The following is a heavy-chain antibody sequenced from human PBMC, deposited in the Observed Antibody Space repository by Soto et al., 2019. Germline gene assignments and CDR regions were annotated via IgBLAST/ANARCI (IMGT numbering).Heavy chain of an antibody. J-gene: IGHJ4*02. CDR2: IYHSGST. D-gene: IGHD4-17*01. V-gene: IGHV4-4*02. CDR3: ARDTVTSLDY. CDR1: GGSISSSNW. Sequence: QVQLQESGPGLVKPSGTLSLTCAVSGGSISSSNWWSWGRQPPGKGLEWIGEIYHSGSTNYNPPLKSRVTISVYKSKSQFSLKLSAVTAAGTAVDYCARDTVTSLDYWGQGTLVTVSS.